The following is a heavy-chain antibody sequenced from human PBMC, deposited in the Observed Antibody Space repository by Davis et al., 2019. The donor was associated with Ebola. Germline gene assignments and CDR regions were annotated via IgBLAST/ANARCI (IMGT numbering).Heavy chain of an antibody. CDR3: TRGWNY. V-gene: IGHV5-51*01. CDR2: IYAGDSDS. CDR1: GYSFTSYW. D-gene: IGHD2-15*01. Sequence: GESLKISCKGSGYSFTSYWIGWVRQMPGKGLEWMGNIYAGDSDSKYSPSFQGQVTMSVDKDISTAYLEWNTLNASDTAMYYCTRGWNYWGQGTLVTVSS. J-gene: IGHJ4*02.